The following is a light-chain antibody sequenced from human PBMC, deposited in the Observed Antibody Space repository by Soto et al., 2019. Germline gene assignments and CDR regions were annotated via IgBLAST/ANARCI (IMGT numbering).Light chain of an antibody. CDR2: PAS. CDR1: QAISDY. J-gene: IGKJ1*01. V-gene: IGKV1-9*01. Sequence: DIQLTQSPSFLSASVGDRVTITCRASQAISDYLAWYQQKPGKAPNLLIFPASTLQSGVPSRFSGSGSGTEFTLTVSSLQPEDFATYYCQQLNSYPRTFGQGTKVEIK. CDR3: QQLNSYPRT.